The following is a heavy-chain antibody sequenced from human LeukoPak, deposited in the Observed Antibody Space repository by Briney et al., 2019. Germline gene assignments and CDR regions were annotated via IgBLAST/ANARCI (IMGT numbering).Heavy chain of an antibody. Sequence: GASVKVSCKASGYTFTGYYMHWVRQAPGQGLEWMGRINPNSGGTNYAQKFQGRVTMTRDTSISTAYMELSRLRSDDTAVYYCARVFHTPPYGDYFDYWGQGTLVTVSS. D-gene: IGHD4-17*01. V-gene: IGHV1-2*06. CDR2: INPNSGGT. J-gene: IGHJ4*02. CDR1: GYTFTGYY. CDR3: ARVFHTPPYGDYFDY.